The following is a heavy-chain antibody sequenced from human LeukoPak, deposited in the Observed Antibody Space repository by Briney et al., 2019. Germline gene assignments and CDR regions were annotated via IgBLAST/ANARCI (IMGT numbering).Heavy chain of an antibody. D-gene: IGHD6-19*01. CDR1: GHTFTSYA. CDR2: INAGNGNT. Sequence: ASVKVSCKASGHTFTSYAMHWVRQAPGQRLEWMGWINAGNGNTKYSQKFQGRVTITRDTSASTAYMELSSLRSEDTAVYYCARDKVAGTMDYWGQGTLVTVSS. V-gene: IGHV1-3*01. J-gene: IGHJ4*02. CDR3: ARDKVAGTMDY.